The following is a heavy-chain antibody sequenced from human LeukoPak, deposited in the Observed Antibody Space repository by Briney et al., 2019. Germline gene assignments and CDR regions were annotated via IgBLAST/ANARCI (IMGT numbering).Heavy chain of an antibody. CDR1: GFTFSNYW. Sequence: GGSLRLSCAASGFTFSNYWMHWVRQAPGKGLEWVAFIRYDGSNKYYADSVKGRVTISRDNSKNPLYLQMNSLRAEDTAVYYCAKVGPLEWLLDYWGQGTLVTVSS. CDR3: AKVGPLEWLLDY. D-gene: IGHD3-3*01. CDR2: IRYDGSNK. V-gene: IGHV3-30*02. J-gene: IGHJ4*02.